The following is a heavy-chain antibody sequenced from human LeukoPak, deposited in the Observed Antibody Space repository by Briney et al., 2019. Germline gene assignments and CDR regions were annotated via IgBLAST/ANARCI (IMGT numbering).Heavy chain of an antibody. J-gene: IGHJ4*02. D-gene: IGHD3-22*01. CDR3: AKYPGYYGSSGYYWHY. CDR1: GFTVSSYW. V-gene: IGHV3-23*01. CDR2: ISGSGGST. Sequence: GGSLRLSCAASGFTVSSYWMGWVRQAPGKGLEWVSAISGSGGSTYYADSVRGRFTISRDNSKNTLYLQMNSLRAEDTAVYYCAKYPGYYGSSGYYWHYWGQGTLVTVSS.